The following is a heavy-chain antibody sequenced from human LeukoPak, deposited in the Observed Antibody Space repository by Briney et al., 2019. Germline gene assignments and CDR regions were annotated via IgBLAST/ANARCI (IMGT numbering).Heavy chain of an antibody. V-gene: IGHV4-59*01. CDR1: GGSIRSYH. CDR2: IYYSGST. CDR3: ASARLGSGLEGAFDV. D-gene: IGHD6-25*01. J-gene: IGHJ3*01. Sequence: KTSETLSLTCTVSGGSIRSYHWSWIRQPRGKGLEWIGYIYYSGSTNYNPSLKSRVTISIDASKNQFSLWLSSVTAADTAVYHCASARLGSGLEGAFDVWGQGTMVTVSS.